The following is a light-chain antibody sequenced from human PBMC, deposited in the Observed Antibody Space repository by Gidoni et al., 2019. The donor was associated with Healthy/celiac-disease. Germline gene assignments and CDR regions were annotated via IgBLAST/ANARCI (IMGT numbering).Light chain of an antibody. V-gene: IGLV2-14*01. CDR3: SSYTSSSTEV. J-gene: IGLJ2*01. Sequence: QSALTQPASVSGSPGQSITISCTGTSSDVGGYNYVSWYQQHPGKAPKLMIYDVSNRPSGVSSRFSGSKSGNTASLTISGLQAEDEADYYCSSYTSSSTEVVGGGTKLTVL. CDR1: SSDVGGYNY. CDR2: DVS.